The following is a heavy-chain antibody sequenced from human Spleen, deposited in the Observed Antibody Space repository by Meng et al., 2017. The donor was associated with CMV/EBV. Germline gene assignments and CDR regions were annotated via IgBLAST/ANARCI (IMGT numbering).Heavy chain of an antibody. CDR3: AYLGDYWSGYFDNF. Sequence: GESLKISCAASGFIFSSYWMTWVRQAPGKGLEWVANIKEDGSEKYYVDSVKGRFTISRDNAKKSLYLQMNSLRVEDTAVYYCAYLGDYWSGYFDNFWGQGTVVTVSS. D-gene: IGHD3-3*01. J-gene: IGHJ4*02. CDR1: GFIFSSYW. CDR2: IKEDGSEK. V-gene: IGHV3-7*01.